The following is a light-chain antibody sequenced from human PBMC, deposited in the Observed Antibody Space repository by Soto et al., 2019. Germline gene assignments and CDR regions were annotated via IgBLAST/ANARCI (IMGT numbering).Light chain of an antibody. V-gene: IGKV1-9*01. CDR2: AAS. Sequence: DIQLTQSPSFLSASVGDRVTLTCRASQDISSYLAWYQQKPGKAPKLLIYAASTLQSGVSSRFSGSGSGTEFTLTISSLPPEDSATYYCQQLNSYRTFGGGTKVEIK. J-gene: IGKJ4*01. CDR1: QDISSY. CDR3: QQLNSYRT.